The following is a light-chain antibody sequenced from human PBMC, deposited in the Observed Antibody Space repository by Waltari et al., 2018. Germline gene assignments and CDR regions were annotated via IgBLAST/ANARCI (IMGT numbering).Light chain of an antibody. CDR3: QAWDSRTAL. Sequence: SYELTQPPSVSVSPGQTASITCSGYKLYDNYVYWYQQRPGQSPVLLIYQDNKRPSGISERFSGSKFGNTATLTISGTQAIDEADYYCQAWDSRTALFGGGTKLTVL. CDR1: KLYDNY. V-gene: IGLV3-1*01. CDR2: QDN. J-gene: IGLJ2*01.